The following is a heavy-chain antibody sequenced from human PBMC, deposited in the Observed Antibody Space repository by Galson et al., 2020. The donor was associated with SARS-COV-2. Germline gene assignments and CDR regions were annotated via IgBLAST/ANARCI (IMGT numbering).Heavy chain of an antibody. J-gene: IGHJ4*02. CDR2: IRYDGSQK. CDR3: AKDPTEYCSGCSCYAGEN. Sequence: GSLRLSCAASGFTFSSYGMHWVRQAPGKGLEWVAFIRYDGSQKYYADSVKGRFTISRDNSKNTLYLQMNTLRAEDTAVFYCAKDPTEYCSGCSCYAGENWGQGTLVTVSS. D-gene: IGHD2-15*01. V-gene: IGHV3-30*02. CDR1: GFTFSSYG.